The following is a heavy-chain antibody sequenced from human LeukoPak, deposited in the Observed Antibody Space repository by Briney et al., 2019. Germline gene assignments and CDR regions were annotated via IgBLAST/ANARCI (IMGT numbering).Heavy chain of an antibody. D-gene: IGHD4-11*01. J-gene: IGHJ6*03. CDR3: ATRKTTVTLHEVYMDV. Sequence: GESLKISCKGPGSNFTSYWIGWVRQVPGKGLEWMGNIYPGDSDTRYSPSFQGQVTISADKSISTAYLQWSSLKASDTAMYYCATRKTTVTLHEVYMDVWGKGTTVTVSS. CDR1: GSNFTSYW. CDR2: IYPGDSDT. V-gene: IGHV5-51*01.